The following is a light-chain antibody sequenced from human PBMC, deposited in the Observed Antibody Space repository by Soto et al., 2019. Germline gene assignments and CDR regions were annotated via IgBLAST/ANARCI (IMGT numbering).Light chain of an antibody. CDR2: GAS. CDR1: QSFTSGY. Sequence: PGERATVSCRASQSFTSGYLAXYQXRXGXXXRXXXYGASRRATGVPDRFSGSEYETDFTLTISGLEPEDFAVYYCQQYDTSPRTFGQGNKVDIK. V-gene: IGKV3-20*01. CDR3: QQYDTSPRT. J-gene: IGKJ1*01.